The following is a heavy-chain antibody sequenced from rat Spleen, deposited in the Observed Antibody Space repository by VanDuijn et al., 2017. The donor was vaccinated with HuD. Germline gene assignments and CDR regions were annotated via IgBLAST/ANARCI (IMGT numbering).Heavy chain of an antibody. CDR2: IWTGGST. V-gene: IGHV2-30*01. D-gene: IGHD1-1*01. CDR1: GFSLTSYN. J-gene: IGHJ2*01. CDR3: ARDDYSAPYFDY. Sequence: QVQLKESGPGLVQPSQTLSLTCTVSGFSLTSYNVHWVRQPTGKGLEWMGVIWTGGSTDYNSALKSRLSISRDTSKSQVFLKMNSLQTEDIATYYCARDDYSAPYFDYWGQGVMVTVSS.